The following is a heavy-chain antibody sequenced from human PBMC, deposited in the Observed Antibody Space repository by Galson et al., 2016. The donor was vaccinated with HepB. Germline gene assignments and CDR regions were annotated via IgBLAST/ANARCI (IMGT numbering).Heavy chain of an antibody. D-gene: IGHD3-10*01. Sequence: SLRLSCAASGFSFDAYAMHWVRQAPGKGLEWVSVISWNSRHIGYAESVQGRFTISRDNAKNTLYLQMSGLRADDTALYFCARDPNAVGPSYFDSWGQGTLVSVSS. CDR3: ARDPNAVGPSYFDS. J-gene: IGHJ4*02. CDR2: ISWNSRHI. V-gene: IGHV3-9*01. CDR1: GFSFDAYA.